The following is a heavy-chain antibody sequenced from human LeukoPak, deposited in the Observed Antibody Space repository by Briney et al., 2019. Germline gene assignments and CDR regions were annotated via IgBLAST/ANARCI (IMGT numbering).Heavy chain of an antibody. CDR3: ARDKGVYYDSSGYYT. V-gene: IGHV1-2*02. Sequence: ASVKVSCKASGYTFTGYYMHWVRPAPGQGLEWMGWINPNSGGTNYAQTFQGRVTMTRDTSISTAYMELSRPRSDDTAVYYCARDKGVYYDSSGYYTGGQGTLVTVSS. CDR2: INPNSGGT. D-gene: IGHD3-22*01. CDR1: GYTFTGYY. J-gene: IGHJ4*02.